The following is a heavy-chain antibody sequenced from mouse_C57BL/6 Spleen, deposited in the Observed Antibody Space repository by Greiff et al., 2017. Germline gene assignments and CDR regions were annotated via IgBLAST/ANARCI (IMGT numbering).Heavy chain of an antibody. Sequence: QVQLKESGAELVRPGASVTLSCKASGYTFTDYEMHWVKQTPVHGLEWIGAIDPATGGTAYNQKFKGKAILTADKSSSTAYMELRSLTSEDSAVYYCTRYAWFAYWGQGTLVTVSA. CDR1: GYTFTDYE. CDR2: IDPATGGT. J-gene: IGHJ3*01. V-gene: IGHV1-15*01. CDR3: TRYAWFAY.